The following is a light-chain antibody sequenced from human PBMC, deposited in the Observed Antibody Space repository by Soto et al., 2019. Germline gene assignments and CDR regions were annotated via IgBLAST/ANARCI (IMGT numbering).Light chain of an antibody. J-gene: IGKJ1*01. CDR3: QQYDSYSWT. CDR2: DAS. Sequence: DIQMTQSPSSLSASVGDRVTITCRASQSISSWLAWYQQKPGKAPKLLIYDASSLESGVPSRFSGSGSGTEFTLTISSLQTDDFASYYCQQYDSYSWTFDQGTKVDI. CDR1: QSISSW. V-gene: IGKV1-5*01.